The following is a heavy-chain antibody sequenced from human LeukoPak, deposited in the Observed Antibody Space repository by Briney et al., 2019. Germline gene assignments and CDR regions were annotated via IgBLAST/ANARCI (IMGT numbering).Heavy chain of an antibody. Sequence: ASVKVSCKASGYTFTAYYIHWVRQAPGQGLEWMGWINPNNGGTHYAQKFQGRVTMTRDTSISAAYMELSRLRSDDTAVYYCARARKVQLLWFGELFDYWGQGTLVTVSS. CDR2: INPNNGGT. J-gene: IGHJ4*02. CDR1: GYTFTAYY. D-gene: IGHD3-10*01. V-gene: IGHV1-2*02. CDR3: ARARKVQLLWFGELFDY.